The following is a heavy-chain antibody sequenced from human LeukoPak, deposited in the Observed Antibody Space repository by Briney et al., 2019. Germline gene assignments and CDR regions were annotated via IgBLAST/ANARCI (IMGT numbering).Heavy chain of an antibody. Sequence: QPGGSLRLSCAASGFTFSSYGMHWVRQAPGKGLEWVAVISYDGSNKYYADSVKGRFTISRDNSKNTLYLQMNSLRAEDTAVYYCAEDTLRLGELSSYYYYYMDVWGKGTTVTVSS. D-gene: IGHD3-16*02. CDR2: ISYDGSNK. V-gene: IGHV3-30*18. J-gene: IGHJ6*03. CDR1: GFTFSSYG. CDR3: AEDTLRLGELSSYYYYYMDV.